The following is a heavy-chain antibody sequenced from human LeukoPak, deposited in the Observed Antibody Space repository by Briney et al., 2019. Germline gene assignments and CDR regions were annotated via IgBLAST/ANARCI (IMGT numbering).Heavy chain of an antibody. J-gene: IGHJ4*02. CDR2: IYYSGST. D-gene: IGHD6-13*01. V-gene: IGHV4-59*01. CDR3: ARETSSSCLDY. Sequence: SETLSLTCAVSGGSISSYYWSWIRQPPGKGLEWIGYIYYSGSTNYNPSLKSRVTISVDTSKHQFSLKLSSVTAADTAVYYCARETSSSCLDYWGQGTLVTVSS. CDR1: GGSISSYY.